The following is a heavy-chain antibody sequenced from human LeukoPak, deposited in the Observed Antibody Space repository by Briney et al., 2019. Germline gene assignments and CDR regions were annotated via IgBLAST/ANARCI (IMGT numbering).Heavy chain of an antibody. CDR1: GFTFSGFA. CDR3: AKMKGHPLPKYYMDV. D-gene: IGHD1-26*01. J-gene: IGHJ6*01. Sequence: GGSLRLSCAASGFTFSGFAMSWVRRTRGKGLEWVSGISGSGDNTLYADSVKGRFTISRDNSKNTLYLEMNSLRAEDTAIYYCAKMKGHPLPKYYMDVCGQGTTVTVSS. CDR2: ISGSGDNT. V-gene: IGHV3-23*01.